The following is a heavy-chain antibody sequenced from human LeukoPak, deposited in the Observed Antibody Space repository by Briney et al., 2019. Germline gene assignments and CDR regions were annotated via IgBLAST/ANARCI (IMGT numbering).Heavy chain of an antibody. CDR2: ISYDGSNK. CDR1: GFTFSSYG. Sequence: GGSLRLSCAASGFTFSSYGMHWVRQAPGKGLEWVAVISYDGSNKYYADSVKGRFTISRDNSKNTLYLQMNSLRAEDTAVYYCAKVRDGYSFDYWGQGTLVTVSS. J-gene: IGHJ4*02. CDR3: AKVRDGYSFDY. V-gene: IGHV3-30*18. D-gene: IGHD5-24*01.